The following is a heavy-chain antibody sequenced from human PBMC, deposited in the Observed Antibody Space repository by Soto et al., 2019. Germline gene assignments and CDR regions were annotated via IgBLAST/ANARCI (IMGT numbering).Heavy chain of an antibody. CDR1: GDSVSSNIVT. CDR3: ARLIGTSWFVG. CDR2: TYYRSQWFN. D-gene: IGHD6-13*01. J-gene: IGHJ4*02. V-gene: IGHV6-1*01. Sequence: QTLSLTCAISGDSVSSNIVTWDWIRQSPSRGLEWLGRTYYRSQWFNDYAVSVKSRMTINADTSKNQLTLQLNYVIPEYTAVYYCARLIGTSWFVGWGQGTPVTVS.